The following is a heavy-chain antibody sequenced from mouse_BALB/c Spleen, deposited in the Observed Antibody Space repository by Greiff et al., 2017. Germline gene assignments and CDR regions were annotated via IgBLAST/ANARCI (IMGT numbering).Heavy chain of an antibody. CDR1: GYTFTSYY. CDR2: INPSNGGT. D-gene: IGHD1-2*01. Sequence: VQLQQSGAELVKPGASVKLSCKASGYTFTSYYMYWVKQRPGQGLEWIGEINPSNGGTNFNEKFKSKATLTVDKSSSTAYMQLSSLTSEDSAVYYCTRKVYGAFAYWGQGTLVTVSA. J-gene: IGHJ3*01. V-gene: IGHV1S81*02. CDR3: TRKVYGAFAY.